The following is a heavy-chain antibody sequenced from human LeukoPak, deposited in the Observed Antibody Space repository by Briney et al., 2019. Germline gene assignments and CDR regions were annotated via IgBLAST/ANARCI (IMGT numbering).Heavy chain of an antibody. D-gene: IGHD1-26*01. CDR2: INSDGSST. J-gene: IGHJ4*02. CDR3: ARAPEWEPPLDY. CDR1: GFTFSSYW. Sequence: GGSLRLSCAASGFTFSSYWMHWVRRAPGKGLVWVSRINSDGSSTSYADSVKGRFTISRDNAKNTLYLQMNSLRAEDTSVYYCARAPEWEPPLDYWGQGTLVTVSS. V-gene: IGHV3-74*01.